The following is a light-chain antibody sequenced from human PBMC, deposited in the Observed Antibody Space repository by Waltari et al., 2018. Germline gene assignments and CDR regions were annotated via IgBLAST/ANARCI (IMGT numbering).Light chain of an antibody. Sequence: DIQMTQSPSSLSASVGDRVTITCRASQSISSYLNLYQQKPGKAPKLLIYAASILKSGVPSRFSGSGSGTDFTLTISSLQPEDFATYYCQQSYSTLGTFGQGTKVEIK. CDR1: QSISSY. CDR2: AAS. V-gene: IGKV1-39*01. CDR3: QQSYSTLGT. J-gene: IGKJ1*01.